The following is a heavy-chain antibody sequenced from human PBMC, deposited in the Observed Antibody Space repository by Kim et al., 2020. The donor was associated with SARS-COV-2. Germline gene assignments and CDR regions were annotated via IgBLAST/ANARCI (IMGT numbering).Heavy chain of an antibody. V-gene: IGHV4-4*07. CDR1: GGSISSYY. Sequence: SETLSLTCTVSGGSISSYYWSWIRQPAGKGLEWIGRIYTSGSTNYNPSLKSRVTMSVDTSKNQFSLKLSSVTAADTAVYYCARDRVTVTTSLYDAFDIWGQGTMVTVSS. CDR3: ARDRVTVTTSLYDAFDI. D-gene: IGHD4-4*01. J-gene: IGHJ3*02. CDR2: IYTSGST.